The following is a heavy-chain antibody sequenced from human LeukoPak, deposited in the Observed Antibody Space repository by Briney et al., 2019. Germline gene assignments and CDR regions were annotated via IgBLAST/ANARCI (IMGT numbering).Heavy chain of an antibody. CDR1: GFTFSSYW. CDR3: ARAFTHDP. Sequence: GGSLRLSCAASGFTFSSYWMTWVRQAPGKGLEWVANIKQDGSEKYYVDSVKGRFTISRDNANNSLYLQMSSLRSEDTAVYYCARAFTHDPWGQGTMVTVSS. V-gene: IGHV3-7*01. J-gene: IGHJ5*02. CDR2: IKQDGSEK.